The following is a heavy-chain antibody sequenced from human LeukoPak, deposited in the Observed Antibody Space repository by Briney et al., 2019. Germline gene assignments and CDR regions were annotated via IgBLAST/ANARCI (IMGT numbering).Heavy chain of an antibody. Sequence: SETLSLTCAVYGGSFSGYYWSWIRQPPGKGLEWIGEINHSGSTNYNPSLKSRVTISVDTSKNQFSLKLSSVTAADTAVYYCARGLVGSGSGYYYYYGMDVWGQGTTVTVSS. CDR1: GGSFSGYY. J-gene: IGHJ6*02. V-gene: IGHV4-34*01. CDR2: INHSGST. D-gene: IGHD3-10*01. CDR3: ARGLVGSGSGYYYYYGMDV.